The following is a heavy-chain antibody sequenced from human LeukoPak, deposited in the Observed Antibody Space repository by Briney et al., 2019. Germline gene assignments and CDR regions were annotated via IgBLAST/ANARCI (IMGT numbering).Heavy chain of an antibody. Sequence: PGRSLRLSCAASGFTFSSYGMHWVRQAPGKGLEWVAVVWYDGSNKYYADSVKGRLTISRDNFKNTLYLQMNSLRAEDTAVYYCARDREIAAAARGYFQHWGQGTLVTVSS. V-gene: IGHV3-33*01. CDR1: GFTFSSYG. CDR3: ARDREIAAAARGYFQH. J-gene: IGHJ1*01. CDR2: VWYDGSNK. D-gene: IGHD6-13*01.